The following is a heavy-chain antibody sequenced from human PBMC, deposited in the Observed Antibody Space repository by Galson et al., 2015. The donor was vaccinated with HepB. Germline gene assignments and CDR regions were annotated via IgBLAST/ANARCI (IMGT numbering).Heavy chain of an antibody. D-gene: IGHD6-13*01. V-gene: IGHV3-33*01. CDR1: GFTFSSYG. Sequence: SLRLSCAASGFTFSSYGMHWVRQAPGKGLEWVAVIWYDGSNKYYADSVKGRFTISRDNSKNTLYLQMNSLRAEDTAVYYCARGTAAAVWEFDYWGQGTLVTVSS. CDR3: ARGTAAAVWEFDY. J-gene: IGHJ4*02. CDR2: IWYDGSNK.